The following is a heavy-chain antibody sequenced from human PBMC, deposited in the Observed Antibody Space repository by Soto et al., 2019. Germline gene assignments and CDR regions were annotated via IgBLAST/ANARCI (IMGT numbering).Heavy chain of an antibody. V-gene: IGHV4-39*01. Sequence: SETLSLTFTVSGGSISISSYYWGCIRQPPGKGLEWIGSIYYTGSTYYDPSLKSRVTISVDTSKNQFSLKLSSVTAADTAVYYCARKLVGATDDFDYWGQGTLVTVSS. J-gene: IGHJ4*02. D-gene: IGHD1-26*01. CDR3: ARKLVGATDDFDY. CDR1: GGSISISSYY. CDR2: IYYTGST.